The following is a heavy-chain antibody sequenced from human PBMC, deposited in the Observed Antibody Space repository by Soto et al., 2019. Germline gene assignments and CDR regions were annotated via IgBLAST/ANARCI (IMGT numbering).Heavy chain of an antibody. Sequence: QVQLQVSGPGLVMPSETLSLTCAVSSGSISSNNWWHWVRQTPGKGLEWIGEIYQSGYTKYNPSLKSRVTXSVXXXXXXXXXXXXXXXXXXXXXXXXARNXDYVWFDPXXXGXXVSVSS. CDR3: ARNXDYVWFDP. D-gene: IGHD4-17*01. V-gene: IGHV4-4*02. J-gene: IGHJ5*02. CDR1: SGSISSNNW. CDR2: IYQSGYT.